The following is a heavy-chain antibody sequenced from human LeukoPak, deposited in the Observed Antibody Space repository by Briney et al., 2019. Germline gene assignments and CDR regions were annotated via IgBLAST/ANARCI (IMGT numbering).Heavy chain of an antibody. V-gene: IGHV4-38-2*02. J-gene: IGHJ4*02. CDR1: GYSISSGYY. CDR3: ARDGRYCSGGSCYGLFDY. D-gene: IGHD2-15*01. Sequence: SETLSLTCAVSGYSISSGYYWGWIRQPPGKGLEWIGSIYHSGSTYYNPSLKSRVTISVDTSKNQFPLKLSSVTAADTAVYYCARDGRYCSGGSCYGLFDYWGQGTLVTVSS. CDR2: IYHSGST.